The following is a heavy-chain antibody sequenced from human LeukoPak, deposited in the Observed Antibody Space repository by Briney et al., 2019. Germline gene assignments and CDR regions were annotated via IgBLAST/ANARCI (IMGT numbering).Heavy chain of an antibody. CDR1: GFTFSSYS. D-gene: IGHD3-22*01. CDR2: ISSSSSTI. CDR3: ARDRSGYYQDY. V-gene: IGHV3-48*04. J-gene: IGHJ4*02. Sequence: PGGSLRLSCAASGFTFSSYSMNWVRQAPGKGLEWVSYISSSSSTIYYADSVKGRLTISRDNAKNSLYLQMNSLRAEDTAVYYCARDRSGYYQDYWGQGTLVTVSS.